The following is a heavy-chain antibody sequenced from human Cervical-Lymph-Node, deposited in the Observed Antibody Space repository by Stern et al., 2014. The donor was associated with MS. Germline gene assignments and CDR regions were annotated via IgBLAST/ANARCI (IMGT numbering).Heavy chain of an antibody. CDR3: ARVWTTFSVHYYYGMDV. D-gene: IGHD2/OR15-2a*01. CDR1: GFTLSSYA. V-gene: IGHV3-30*01. J-gene: IGHJ6*02. Sequence: QVQLVESGGGVVQPGRSLRLSCAAYGFTLSSYALHWVRQAPGKGLAWVAVISYDGSDKYYANSVKGRFTISRDNSKNTLDLQMNSLRPEDTAVYYCARVWTTFSVHYYYGMDVWGQGTTVTVSS. CDR2: ISYDGSDK.